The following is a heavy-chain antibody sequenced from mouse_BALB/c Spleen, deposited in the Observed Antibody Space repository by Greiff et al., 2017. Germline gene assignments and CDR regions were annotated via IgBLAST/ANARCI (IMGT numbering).Heavy chain of an antibody. V-gene: IGHV1-5*01. Sequence: VQLKESGTVLARPGASVKMSCKASGYSFTSYWMHWVKQRPGQGLEWIGAIYPGNSDTSYNQKFKGKAKLTAVTSASTAYMELSSLTNEDSAVYYCTRGSLRLREFAYWGQGTLVTVSA. J-gene: IGHJ3*01. CDR1: GYSFTSYW. CDR2: IYPGNSDT. CDR3: TRGSLRLREFAY. D-gene: IGHD1-2*01.